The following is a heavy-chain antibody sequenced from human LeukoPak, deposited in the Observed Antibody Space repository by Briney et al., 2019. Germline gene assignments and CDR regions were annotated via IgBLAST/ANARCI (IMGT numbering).Heavy chain of an antibody. Sequence: GGSLRLSCAASGFTFSNAWMSWVRQAPGKGLEWVGRIKGKTDGETTDYATPVKGRFTISRDDSKDTLYLQMNSLKTEDTAVYYCTTEVLKGATDGTFDIWGQGTMVTVSS. D-gene: IGHD1-26*01. J-gene: IGHJ3*02. CDR3: TTEVLKGATDGTFDI. CDR2: IKGKTDGETT. V-gene: IGHV3-15*01. CDR1: GFTFSNAW.